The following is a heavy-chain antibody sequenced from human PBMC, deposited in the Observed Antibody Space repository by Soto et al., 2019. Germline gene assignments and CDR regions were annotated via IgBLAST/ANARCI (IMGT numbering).Heavy chain of an antibody. CDR1: GGTFSSYA. CDR2: IIPIFGTA. V-gene: IGHV1-69*01. Sequence: QVQLVQSGAEVKKPGSSVKVSCKASGGTFSSYAISWVRQAPGQGLEWMGGIIPIFGTANYAQKFQGRVTITADESTSTAYMELSSLRSEDTAVYYCARDPQRSSGYYTGRPRWFDPWGQGTLVTVSS. CDR3: ARDPQRSSGYYTGRPRWFDP. J-gene: IGHJ5*02. D-gene: IGHD3-22*01.